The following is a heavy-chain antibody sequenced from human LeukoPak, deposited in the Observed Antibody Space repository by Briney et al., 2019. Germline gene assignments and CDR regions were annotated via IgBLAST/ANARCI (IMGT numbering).Heavy chain of an antibody. CDR3: AKFARYSSYDTSGYPDY. Sequence: PGGSLRLSCAASGFTFSSYAMSWVRQALGKGLEWVSAISGSGGSTYYADSVKGRFTISRDSSKNTLYLQMNSLRAEDTAVYYCAKFARYSSYDTSGYPDYWGQGTLVTVSS. D-gene: IGHD3-22*01. V-gene: IGHV3-23*01. CDR2: ISGSGGST. CDR1: GFTFSSYA. J-gene: IGHJ4*02.